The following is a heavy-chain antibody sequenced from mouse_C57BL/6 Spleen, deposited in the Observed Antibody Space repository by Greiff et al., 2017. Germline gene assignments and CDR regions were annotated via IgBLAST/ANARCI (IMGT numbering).Heavy chain of an antibody. CDR3: SLYYGSSHWYFDV. J-gene: IGHJ1*03. Sequence: VQLQQSGAELVKPGASVKLSCTASGFNIKDYYMHWVKQRTEQGLEWIGRIDPEDGETKYAPKFQGKATITADTTSNTAYLQLSSLTSEDTAVDYCSLYYGSSHWYFDVWGTGTTVTVSS. V-gene: IGHV14-2*01. D-gene: IGHD1-1*01. CDR2: IDPEDGET. CDR1: GFNIKDYY.